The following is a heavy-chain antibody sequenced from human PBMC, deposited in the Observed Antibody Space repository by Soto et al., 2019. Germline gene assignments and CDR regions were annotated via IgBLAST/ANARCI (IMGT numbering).Heavy chain of an antibody. CDR3: ARRTDGFDY. CDR2: IHYSGNT. CDR1: GGSISSSIHY. V-gene: IGHV4-39*01. D-gene: IGHD2-8*01. J-gene: IGHJ4*02. Sequence: QLHLQESGPGLVKPSETLSLTCTVSGGSISSSIHYWVWIRQPPGKGLEWIGSIHYSGNTYYNASLKSRVTIFVDTSKNQFSLRLSSVTAADTAVYYCARRTDGFDYWGQGTLVTGSS.